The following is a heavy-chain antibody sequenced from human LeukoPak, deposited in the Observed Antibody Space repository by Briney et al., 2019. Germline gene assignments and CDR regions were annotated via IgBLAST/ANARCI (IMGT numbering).Heavy chain of an antibody. Sequence: SETLTLTCTVSGDSINSYHWSWIRQPAGKGLQWIGRIHMSGSTNYNPSLRSRVAISMDNSKNQFSLKLKSVTAADTAVYYCARDDSSRDDSGGYHYWGQGTLVTISS. CDR3: ARDDSSRDDSGGYHY. CDR1: GDSINSYH. V-gene: IGHV4-4*07. J-gene: IGHJ4*02. D-gene: IGHD3-22*01. CDR2: IHMSGST.